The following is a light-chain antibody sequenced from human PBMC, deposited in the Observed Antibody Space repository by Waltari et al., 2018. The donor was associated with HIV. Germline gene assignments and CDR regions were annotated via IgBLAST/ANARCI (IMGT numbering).Light chain of an antibody. V-gene: IGLV3-1*01. J-gene: IGLJ2*01. CDR2: QDN. CDR1: KLGDKY. Sequence: SYELTQPPSVSVSPGQTASISCSGNKLGDKYASWYQQKPGQSPVLVIYQDNKRPSGIPERFSGSNSGNTATLTISGTPAMDEADYFCQAWDSSTAHVIFGGGTKLTVL. CDR3: QAWDSSTAHVI.